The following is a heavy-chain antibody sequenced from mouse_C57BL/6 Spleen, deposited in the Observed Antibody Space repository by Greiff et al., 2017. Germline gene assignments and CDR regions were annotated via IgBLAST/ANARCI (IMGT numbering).Heavy chain of an antibody. CDR3: TAPYYYGSRFAY. D-gene: IGHD1-1*01. CDR2: IDPENGDT. J-gene: IGHJ3*01. CDR1: GFNIKDDY. Sequence: EVQLQQSGAELVRPGASVKLSCTASGFNIKDDYMHWVKQRPEHGLEWIGGIDPENGDTEYASKFKGKATITADTSSNTAYLQLSSLTSEDTAFYYCTAPYYYGSRFAYWGQGTLVTVSA. V-gene: IGHV14-4*01.